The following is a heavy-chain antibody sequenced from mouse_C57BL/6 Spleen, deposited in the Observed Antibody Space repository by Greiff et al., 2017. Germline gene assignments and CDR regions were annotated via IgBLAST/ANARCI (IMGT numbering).Heavy chain of an antibody. Sequence: EVQLQQSGPELVKPGASVKMSCKASGYTFTSYVMHWVKQKPGQGLEWIGYIYPYNDGTKYNEKFKGKATLTSDKSSSTAYMELSSLTSEDSAVYDCARGLLHGAWFAYWGQGTLVTVSA. D-gene: IGHD1-1*01. J-gene: IGHJ3*01. V-gene: IGHV1-14*01. CDR1: GYTFTSYV. CDR3: ARGLLHGAWFAY. CDR2: IYPYNDGT.